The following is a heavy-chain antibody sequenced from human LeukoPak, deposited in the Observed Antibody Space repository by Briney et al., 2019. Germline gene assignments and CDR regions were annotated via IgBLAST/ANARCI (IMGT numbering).Heavy chain of an antibody. CDR1: GITLSNYG. CDR2: ISRTGTYI. CDR3: ARDSRKAGYYSEF. J-gene: IGHJ4*02. V-gene: IGHV3-21*01. D-gene: IGHD3-22*01. Sequence: GGSLRLSCAVSGITLSNYGMSWVRQAPGKGLECVAYISRTGTYIYYEDSVKGRFTISRDNAKNLVHLQMNSLRAEDTAVYFCARDSRKAGYYSEFWGQGTVVTVSS.